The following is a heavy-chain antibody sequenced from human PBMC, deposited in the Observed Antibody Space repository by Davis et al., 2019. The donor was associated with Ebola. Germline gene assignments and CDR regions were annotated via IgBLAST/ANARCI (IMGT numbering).Heavy chain of an antibody. J-gene: IGHJ6*04. Sequence: HSQTLSLTCAIPGDSVSMIGAGWNWIRQSPSRGLEWLGRTYYSSKWYKDYAVSVKSRITINLDTSKNQFSLQLNSVTPEDTAVYYCARGWLRTGMDVWGKGTTVTVSS. V-gene: IGHV6-1*01. CDR1: GDSVSMIGAG. CDR3: ARGWLRTGMDV. CDR2: TYYSSKWYK. D-gene: IGHD5-12*01.